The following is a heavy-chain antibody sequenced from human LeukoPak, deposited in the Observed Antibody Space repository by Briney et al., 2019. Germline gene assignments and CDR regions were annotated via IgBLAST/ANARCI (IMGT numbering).Heavy chain of an antibody. CDR2: INHSGST. Sequence: PSETLSLTCTVSGYSISSGYYWSWIRQPPGKGLEWIGEINHSGSTNYNPSLKSRVTISVDTSKNQFSLKLSSVTAADTAVYYCARRSRTGYDRWGQGTLVTVSS. J-gene: IGHJ4*02. CDR3: ARRSRTGYDR. V-gene: IGHV4-38-2*02. D-gene: IGHD3-9*01. CDR1: GYSISSGYY.